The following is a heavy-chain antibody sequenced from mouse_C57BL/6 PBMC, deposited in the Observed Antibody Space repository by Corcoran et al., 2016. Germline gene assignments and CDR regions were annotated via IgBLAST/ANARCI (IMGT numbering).Heavy chain of an antibody. CDR3: ASNFHYYGSSDRYFDV. V-gene: IGHV1-80*01. J-gene: IGHJ1*03. CDR1: GYAFSSYW. D-gene: IGHD1-1*01. CDR2: IYPGDGDT. Sequence: QVQLQQSGAELVKPGASVKISCKASGYAFSSYWMNWVKQRPGKGLEWIGQIYPGDGDTNYNGKFKGKATLTADKSSSTAYMQLSSLTSEDSAVYFCASNFHYYGSSDRYFDVWGTGTTVTVSS.